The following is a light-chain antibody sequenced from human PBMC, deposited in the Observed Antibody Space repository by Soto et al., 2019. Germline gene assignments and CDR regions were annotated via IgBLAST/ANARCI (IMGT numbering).Light chain of an antibody. CDR2: DAS. CDR1: QSISNW. V-gene: IGKV1-5*01. J-gene: IGKJ1*01. Sequence: DIQMTQSPSTLSASVGDRVTITCRASQSISNWLAWYQHKPGKAPKLLIYDASSLESGVPSRFSGTGSGTEFILTISSLQPDDCATYFCQQYSSYSGTFGQGTKVEIK. CDR3: QQYSSYSGT.